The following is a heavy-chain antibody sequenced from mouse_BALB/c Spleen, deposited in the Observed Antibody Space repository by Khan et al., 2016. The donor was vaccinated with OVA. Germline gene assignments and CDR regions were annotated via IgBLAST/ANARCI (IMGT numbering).Heavy chain of an antibody. CDR3: TRFHGGY. CDR2: INTYTGEP. CDR1: GYTFTNYV. J-gene: IGHJ2*01. Sequence: QLVQSGPELKKPGETVKISCKASGYTFTNYVMNWVKQSPGKGLKWMGWINTYTGEPTYADDFMGRFAFSLETSVSTAYLQINSLKNEDTATYFCTRFHGGYWGQGTTLTVSS. V-gene: IGHV9-3-1*01.